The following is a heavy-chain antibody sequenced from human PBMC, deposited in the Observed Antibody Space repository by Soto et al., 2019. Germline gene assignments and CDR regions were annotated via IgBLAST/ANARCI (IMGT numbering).Heavy chain of an antibody. V-gene: IGHV1-69*13. D-gene: IGHD2-2*01. CDR2: IIPISGTA. CDR3: ARSQGSSTSLEIYYYYYYYGMDV. Sequence: SVKVSCKASGGTFSNYAISWVRQAPGQGLEWMGGIIPISGTANYAQKFQGRVTITAGESTSTAYMELSSLRSEDSAVYYCARSQGSSTSLEIYYYYYYYGMDVWGQGTTVTVSS. CDR1: GGTFSNYA. J-gene: IGHJ6*02.